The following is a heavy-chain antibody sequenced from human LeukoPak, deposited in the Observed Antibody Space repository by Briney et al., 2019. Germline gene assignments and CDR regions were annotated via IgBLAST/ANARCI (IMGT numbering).Heavy chain of an antibody. D-gene: IGHD6-13*01. CDR3: ALSREAAGTVFDD. CDR2: INSDGRST. J-gene: IGHJ4*02. V-gene: IGHV3-74*01. CDR1: GFTFSSYW. Sequence: PGGSLRLSCTASGFTFSSYWMHWVRQAPGKGLVWVSRINSDGRSTTYADSVKGRFTISRDNAKNTLYLQMNSLRAEDTAVYYCALSREAAGTVFDDWGQGTLVIVFS.